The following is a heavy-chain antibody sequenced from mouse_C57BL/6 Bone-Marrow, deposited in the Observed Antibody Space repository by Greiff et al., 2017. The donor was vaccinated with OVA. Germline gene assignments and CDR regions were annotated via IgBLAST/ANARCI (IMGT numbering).Heavy chain of an antibody. D-gene: IGHD1-1*02. CDR2: ISDGGSYT. J-gene: IGHJ4*01. CDR1: GFTFSSYA. CDR3: ATYYGL. V-gene: IGHV5-4*03. Sequence: EVKLVESGGGLVKPGGSLKLSCAASGFTFSSYAMSWVRQTPEKRLEWVATISDGGSYTYYPDNVKGRFTISRDNAKNNLYLQMSHLKSEDTAMYYCATYYGLWGQGTSVTVSS.